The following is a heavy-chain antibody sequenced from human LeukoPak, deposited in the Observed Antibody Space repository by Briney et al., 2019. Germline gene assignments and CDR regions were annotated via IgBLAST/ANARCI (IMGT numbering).Heavy chain of an antibody. Sequence: KTSETLSLTCAVYGGSFSGYYWSWIRQPPGKGLEWIGEINHSGSTNYNPSLKSRVTISVDTSKNQFSLKLSSVTAADTAVYYCARGLALTDWGQGTLVTVSS. V-gene: IGHV4-34*01. CDR3: ARGLALTD. CDR1: GGSFSGYY. CDR2: INHSGST. J-gene: IGHJ4*02.